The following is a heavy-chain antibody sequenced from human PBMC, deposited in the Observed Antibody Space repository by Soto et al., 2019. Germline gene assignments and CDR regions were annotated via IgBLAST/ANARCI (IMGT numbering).Heavy chain of an antibody. CDR1: VGSISSVGYY. Sequence: QVQLQESGPGLVKPSQTLSLTCTVSVGSISSVGYYWKRIRQHPEKGMEWIGYIYYSGSTYYNPSLKSQVTISADTSKNQCSLTLSSVTAAVTAVYYCARLPYYYDSSGYPLVYWGQGTLVTVSS. V-gene: IGHV4-31*01. CDR2: IYYSGST. J-gene: IGHJ4*02. D-gene: IGHD3-22*01. CDR3: ARLPYYYDSSGYPLVY.